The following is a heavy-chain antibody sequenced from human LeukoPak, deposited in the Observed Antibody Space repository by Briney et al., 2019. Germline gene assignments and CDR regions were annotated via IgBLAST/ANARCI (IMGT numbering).Heavy chain of an antibody. J-gene: IGHJ3*02. D-gene: IGHD1-26*01. V-gene: IGHV4-4*02. CDR1: GGSISSANW. CDR2: IYHDGSA. CDR3: ARTQGIVGATTRAFDI. Sequence: PSETLSLTCAVSGGSISSANWWNWVRQSPGKGLEWIGEIYHDGSATYNSSLKSRVTISVDTSKNQFSLKLSSVTAADTAVYYCARTQGIVGATTRAFDIWGQGTMVTVSS.